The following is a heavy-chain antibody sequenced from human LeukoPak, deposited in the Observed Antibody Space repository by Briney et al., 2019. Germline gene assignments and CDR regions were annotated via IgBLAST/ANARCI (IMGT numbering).Heavy chain of an antibody. Sequence: PSETLSLTCTVSGGSISSSSYYWGWIRQPPGKGLEWIGSIYYSGSTYYNPSLKSRVTISVDTSKNQFSLKLSSVTAADTAVYYCARSPKRLYGDYAMPTVYFDYWGQGTLVTVSS. CDR1: GGSISSSSYY. J-gene: IGHJ4*02. CDR3: ARSPKRLYGDYAMPTVYFDY. D-gene: IGHD4-17*01. CDR2: IYYSGST. V-gene: IGHV4-39*07.